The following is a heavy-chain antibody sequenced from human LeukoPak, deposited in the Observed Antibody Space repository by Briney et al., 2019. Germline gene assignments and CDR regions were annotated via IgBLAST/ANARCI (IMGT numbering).Heavy chain of an antibody. V-gene: IGHV3-48*03. Sequence: HPGGSLRLSCAASGFTFSNYEMNWVRQAPGKGLEWVSYISGRGDVIYYADSVEGRFTISRDNAKNSLSLQMNSLRAEDTAVYYCARHYYVAAKYYFDYWG. CDR3: ARHYYVAAKYYFDY. CDR2: ISGRGDVI. J-gene: IGHJ4*01. CDR1: GFTFSNYE. D-gene: IGHD1-26*01.